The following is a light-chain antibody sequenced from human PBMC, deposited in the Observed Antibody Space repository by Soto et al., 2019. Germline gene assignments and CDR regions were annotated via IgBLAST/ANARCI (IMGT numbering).Light chain of an antibody. CDR1: QTISRY. Sequence: DIHITHSPSTLSASVGDRVTITCRASQTISRYLAWYQQRPGKAPKVLIFDASTLESGVPSRFSGSGSATEFTLSISSLQPDDFATYYCQQYNTYPWTFGQGTKVDIK. V-gene: IGKV1-5*01. CDR2: DAS. J-gene: IGKJ1*01. CDR3: QQYNTYPWT.